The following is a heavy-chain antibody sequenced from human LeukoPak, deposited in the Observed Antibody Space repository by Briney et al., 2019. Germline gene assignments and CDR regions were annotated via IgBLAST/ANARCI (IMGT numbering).Heavy chain of an antibody. CDR1: GYTLTSYD. J-gene: IGHJ4*02. D-gene: IGHD2-2*01. CDR3: ARTSGYCSSTSCVTFDY. CDR2: MNPNSGNT. Sequence: GASVKVSCKASGYTLTSYDINWVRQATGQGLEWMGWMNPNSGNTGYAQKFQGRVTITRNTSISTAYMELSSLRSEDTAVYYCARTSGYCSSTSCVTFDYWGQGTLVTVSS. V-gene: IGHV1-8*03.